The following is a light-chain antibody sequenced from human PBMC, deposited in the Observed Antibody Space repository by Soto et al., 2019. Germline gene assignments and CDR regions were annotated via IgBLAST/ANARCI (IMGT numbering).Light chain of an antibody. J-gene: IGKJ1*01. Sequence: DIQMTQYPSSLSASLGERVTITFRASQSISSWLAWYQQKPGKAPKLLIYKASSLESGVPSRFSGSGSGTEFTLTISSLQPDDFATYYCQQYTSRWTFGQGTKVDI. V-gene: IGKV1-5*03. CDR2: KAS. CDR1: QSISSW. CDR3: QQYTSRWT.